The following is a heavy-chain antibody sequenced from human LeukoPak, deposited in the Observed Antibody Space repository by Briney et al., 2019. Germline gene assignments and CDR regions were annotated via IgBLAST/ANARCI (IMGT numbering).Heavy chain of an antibody. D-gene: IGHD2-2*01. J-gene: IGHJ6*04. V-gene: IGHV3-23*01. CDR1: GFTFSSYA. Sequence: GGSLRLSCADSGFTFSSYAMSWVRQAPGKGLEWVSAISGSGGSTYYADSVKGRFTISRDNSKNTLYLQMNSLRAEDTAVYYCAKGVVPAASTYYYYYYGMDVWGKGTTVTVSS. CDR2: ISGSGGST. CDR3: AKGVVPAASTYYYYYYGMDV.